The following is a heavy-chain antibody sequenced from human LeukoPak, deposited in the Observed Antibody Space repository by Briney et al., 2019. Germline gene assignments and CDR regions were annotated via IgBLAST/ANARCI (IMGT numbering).Heavy chain of an antibody. CDR3: ARGGGYYDILTGSSFDY. V-gene: IGHV4-34*01. D-gene: IGHD3-9*01. J-gene: IGHJ4*02. CDR2: INHSGST. CDR1: GGSFSGYY. Sequence: SETLSLTCAVYGGSFSGYYWSWIRQPPGKGLEGIGEINHSGSTNYNPSLKSRVTISVDTSKNQFSLKLSSVTAADTAVYYCARGGGYYDILTGSSFDYWGQGTLVTVSS.